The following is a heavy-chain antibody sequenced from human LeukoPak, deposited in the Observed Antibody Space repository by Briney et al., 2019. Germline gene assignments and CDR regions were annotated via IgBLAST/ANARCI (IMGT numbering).Heavy chain of an antibody. J-gene: IGHJ4*02. D-gene: IGHD2-15*01. Sequence: GGSLRLSCAASGFTFSSYGMHWVRQAPGKGLEWVAFIHYDASDYYYADSVKGRYTISRDNSKNTLWLQMNSLRAEDTAVYYCAKDWRVSGSGHGHSDYWGQGIQVTVSS. CDR3: AKDWRVSGSGHGHSDY. CDR2: IHYDASDY. V-gene: IGHV3-30*02. CDR1: GFTFSSYG.